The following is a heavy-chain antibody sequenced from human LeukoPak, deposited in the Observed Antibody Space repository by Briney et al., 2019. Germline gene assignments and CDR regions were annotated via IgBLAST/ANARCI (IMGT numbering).Heavy chain of an antibody. D-gene: IGHD6-19*01. V-gene: IGHV4-31*11. CDR2: IYYSGST. CDR3: ARYSSGWYGDRFDY. Sequence: PSETLSLTCAVSGGSISSGGYYWSWIRQHPGKGLEWIGYIYYSGSTYYNPSLKSRVTISVDTSKNQFSLKLSSVTAADTAVYYCARYSSGWYGDRFDYWGQGTLVTVSS. CDR1: GGSISSGGYY. J-gene: IGHJ4*02.